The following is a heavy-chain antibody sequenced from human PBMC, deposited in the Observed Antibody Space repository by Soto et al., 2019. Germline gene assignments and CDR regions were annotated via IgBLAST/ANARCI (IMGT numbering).Heavy chain of an antibody. CDR1: GGSISSGAYY. D-gene: IGHD5-12*01. Sequence: QVPLQESGPGLVKPSQTLSLTCTVSGGSISSGAYYWSWIRQHPGKGLEWIGYIYYSGSTSYNPSLKSRVTISVDTSKNQFSLKLSSMTAADTAVYYCARESRDGFNSPFDSWGQGTLVTVSS. CDR3: ARESRDGFNSPFDS. V-gene: IGHV4-31*03. J-gene: IGHJ4*02. CDR2: IYYSGST.